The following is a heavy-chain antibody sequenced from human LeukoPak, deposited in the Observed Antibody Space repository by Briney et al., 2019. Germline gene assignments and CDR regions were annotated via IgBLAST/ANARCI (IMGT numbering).Heavy chain of an antibody. V-gene: IGHV1-69*05. CDR2: IIPIFGTA. Sequence: EASVKVSCKASGGTFSSYAISWVRQAPGQGREWMGRIIPIFGTANYAQKFQGRVTITTDESTSTAYMELSSLRSEDTAVYYCARDDPFAVFDPWGQGTLVTVSS. CDR1: GGTFSSYA. J-gene: IGHJ5*02. CDR3: ARDDPFAVFDP.